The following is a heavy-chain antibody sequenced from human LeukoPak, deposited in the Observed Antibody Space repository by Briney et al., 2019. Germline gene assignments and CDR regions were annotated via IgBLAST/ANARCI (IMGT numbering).Heavy chain of an antibody. J-gene: IGHJ4*02. Sequence: GASVKVSCKASGGTFSSYAISWVRQAPGQGLEWMGGIIPIFGTANYAQKFQGRVTITADESTSTAYMELSSLRSEDTAVYYCAREGQMLVYSYGYTHRGQGTLVTVSS. CDR1: GGTFSSYA. CDR2: IIPIFGTA. V-gene: IGHV1-69*01. D-gene: IGHD5-18*01. CDR3: AREGQMLVYSYGYTH.